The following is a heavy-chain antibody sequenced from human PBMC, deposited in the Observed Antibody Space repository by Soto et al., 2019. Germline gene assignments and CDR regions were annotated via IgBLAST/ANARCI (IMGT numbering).Heavy chain of an antibody. Sequence: QVQLQQWGAGLLKPSETLSLTCAVYGGSFSGYYWSWIRQPPGKGLEWIGEINHSGSTNYNPSHKSRVTISVDTSKNQFSLKLSSVTAADTAVYYCARCSYYDSSAIWGYYYYGMDVWGQGTTVTVSS. V-gene: IGHV4-34*01. CDR3: ARCSYYDSSAIWGYYYYGMDV. CDR2: INHSGST. D-gene: IGHD3-22*01. CDR1: GGSFSGYY. J-gene: IGHJ6*02.